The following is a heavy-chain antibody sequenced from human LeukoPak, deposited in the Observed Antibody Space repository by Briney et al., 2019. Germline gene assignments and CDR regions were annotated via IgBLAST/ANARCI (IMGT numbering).Heavy chain of an antibody. CDR3: ARDDTMVRGPTGY. D-gene: IGHD3-10*01. V-gene: IGHV1-69*04. CDR2: IIPIFGIA. CDR1: GGTLSSYA. J-gene: IGHJ4*02. Sequence: ASVKVSCKASGGTLSSYAISWVRQAPGQGLEWMGRIIPIFGIANYAQKFQGRVTITADKSTSTAYMELSSLRSEDTAVYYCARDDTMVRGPTGYWGQGTLVTVSS.